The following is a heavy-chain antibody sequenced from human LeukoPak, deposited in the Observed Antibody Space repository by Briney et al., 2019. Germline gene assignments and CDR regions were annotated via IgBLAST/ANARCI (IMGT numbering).Heavy chain of an antibody. CDR3: AKDPTHYGTPYYFDY. Sequence: GGSLRLSCAASGFTFSSYGMHWVRQAPGKGLEWVAVISYDGSNKYYADSVKGRFTISRDNSKNTLYLQMNSLRAEDTAVYYCAKDPTHYGTPYYFDYWGQGTLVTVSS. D-gene: IGHD1-14*01. V-gene: IGHV3-30*18. CDR2: ISYDGSNK. J-gene: IGHJ4*02. CDR1: GFTFSSYG.